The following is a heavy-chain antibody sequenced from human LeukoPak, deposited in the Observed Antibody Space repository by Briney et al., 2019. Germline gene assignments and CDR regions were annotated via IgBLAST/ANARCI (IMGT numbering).Heavy chain of an antibody. CDR1: GFTFSSYA. CDR3: AKSFLELEAYDYYMDV. V-gene: IGHV3-33*06. Sequence: GGSLRLSCAASGFTFSSYAMSWVRQAPGKGLEWVAVIWYDESNSYYADSVKGRFTISRDNSKKTLYLQMNSLRAEDTAVYYCAKSFLELEAYDYYMDVWGKGTTVTVSS. J-gene: IGHJ6*03. CDR2: IWYDESNS. D-gene: IGHD1-7*01.